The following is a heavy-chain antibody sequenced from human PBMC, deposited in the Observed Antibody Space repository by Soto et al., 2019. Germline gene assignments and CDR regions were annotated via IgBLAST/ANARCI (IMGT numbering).Heavy chain of an antibody. CDR1: GYTFTGYY. CDR2: INPDSGGT. CDR3: ARGRRGYDFWSGYQQTEHYGMDV. V-gene: IGHV1-2*04. D-gene: IGHD3-3*01. J-gene: IGHJ6*02. Sequence: ASVKVSCKASGYTFTGYYMHWVRQAPGQGLEWMGWINPDSGGTNYAQKFQGWVTMTRDTSISTAYMELSRLRSDDTAVYYCARGRRGYDFWSGYQQTEHYGMDVWGQGTTVTVSS.